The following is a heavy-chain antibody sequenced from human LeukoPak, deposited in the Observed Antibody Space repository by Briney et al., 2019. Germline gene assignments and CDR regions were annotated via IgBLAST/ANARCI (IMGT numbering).Heavy chain of an antibody. CDR1: GYTFTSYG. Sequence: ASVKVSCKASGYTFTSYGISWVRQAPGQGLESMGWISAYNGNTNYAQKLQGRVTMTTDTSTSTAYMELRSLRSDDTAVYYCARDPRFLEWSPRANYYYYGMDVWGQGTTVTVSS. J-gene: IGHJ6*02. D-gene: IGHD3-3*01. CDR2: ISAYNGNT. V-gene: IGHV1-18*01. CDR3: ARDPRFLEWSPRANYYYYGMDV.